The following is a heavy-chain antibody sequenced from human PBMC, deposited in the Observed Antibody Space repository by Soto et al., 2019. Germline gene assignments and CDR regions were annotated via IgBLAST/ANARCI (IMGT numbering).Heavy chain of an antibody. Sequence: ASVKVSCKASGYTFTSYAMHWVRQAPGQRLEWMGWINAGNGNTKYSQKFQGRVIIARDTSASTAYMELSSLRSEDTAVYYRARGGYFDSSNYLAYWGLGTLVTVSS. V-gene: IGHV1-3*01. D-gene: IGHD3-22*01. CDR1: GYTFTSYA. CDR3: ARGGYFDSSNYLAY. CDR2: INAGNGNT. J-gene: IGHJ4*02.